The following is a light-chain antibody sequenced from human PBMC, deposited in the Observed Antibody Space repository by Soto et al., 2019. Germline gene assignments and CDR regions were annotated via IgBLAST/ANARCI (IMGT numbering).Light chain of an antibody. CDR3: NSYTSSTTLV. CDR1: SSDVGGYNY. CDR2: EVS. V-gene: IGLV2-14*01. J-gene: IGLJ1*01. Sequence: QSALTQPASVSGTPGQSITISCTGTSSDVGGYNYVSWYQQHPGKAPRLMIYEVSNRPSGVSDRFSGSKSGNTASLTISGLQADDEPDYYCNSYTSSTTLVFGTGTKLTVL.